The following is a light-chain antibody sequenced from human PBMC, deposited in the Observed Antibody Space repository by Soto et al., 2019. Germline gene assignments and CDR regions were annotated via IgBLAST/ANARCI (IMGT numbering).Light chain of an antibody. CDR1: QSVSSNY. CDR2: GAS. V-gene: IGKV3-20*01. CDR3: QQYGSSPRT. J-gene: IGKJ1*01. Sequence: EIVLTQSPGTLSLSPGERATLSCRASQSVSSNYLARYQQKPGQAPRLLIHGASNRATGTPDRFSGSGSGTDFTLSISRLEPEDFAVYYCQQYGSSPRTFGQGTKVEIK.